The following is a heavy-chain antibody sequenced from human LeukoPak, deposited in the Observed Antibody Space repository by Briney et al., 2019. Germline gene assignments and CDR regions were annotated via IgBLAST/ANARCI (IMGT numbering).Heavy chain of an antibody. CDR1: GFTFSIYV. CDR3: ARGRFYDFWSGYYRWNWYDP. V-gene: IGHV4-34*01. Sequence: GSLRLSCAASGFTFSIYVMSWVRQPPGKGLEWIGEINHSGSTNYNPSLKSRVTISVDTSKNQFSLKLSSVTAADTAVYYCARGRFYDFWSGYYRWNWYDPWGQGTLVTVSS. CDR2: INHSGST. J-gene: IGHJ5*02. D-gene: IGHD3-3*01.